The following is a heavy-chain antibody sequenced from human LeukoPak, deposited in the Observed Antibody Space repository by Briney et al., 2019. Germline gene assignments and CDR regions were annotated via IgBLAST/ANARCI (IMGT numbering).Heavy chain of an antibody. CDR2: IYYSGST. D-gene: IGHD3-3*01. V-gene: IGHV4-59*01. CDR1: GGSISIYY. CDR3: ARGNTIFDY. Sequence: SETLSLTCTVSGGSISIYYWSWIRQPPGKGLEWIGYIYYSGSTNYNPSLKSRVTISVDTSKNQFSLKLSSVTAADTAVYYCARGNTIFDYWGQGTLVTVSS. J-gene: IGHJ4*02.